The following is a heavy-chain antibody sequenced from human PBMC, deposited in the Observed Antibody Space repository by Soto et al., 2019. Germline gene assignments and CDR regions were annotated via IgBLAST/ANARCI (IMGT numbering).Heavy chain of an antibody. CDR1: GYTFTTYG. Sequence: ASVKVSCKTSGYTFTTYGVSWVRQAPGQGLEWMGWINPYNGNTNYAQRLQGRVTLTTDTSTNTAYMELRSLRSDDTALYYCAREDGYCGGGTCHSGGWLEPWGQGTLVTVSS. CDR3: AREDGYCGGGTCHSGGWLEP. CDR2: INPYNGNT. D-gene: IGHD2-15*01. J-gene: IGHJ5*02. V-gene: IGHV1-18*01.